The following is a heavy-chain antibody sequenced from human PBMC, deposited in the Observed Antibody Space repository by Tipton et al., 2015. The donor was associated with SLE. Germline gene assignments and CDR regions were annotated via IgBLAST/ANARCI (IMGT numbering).Heavy chain of an antibody. Sequence: TLSLTCAVYGESFSRFSWTWIRRPPGKGLQWIGEINNSASTNYNPSLKSRVSISADTSKNQFSLKLSAVAAADTAVYYCATTYCAGDCPTGATWVRYYYQMDDWGKGTTVTVSS. V-gene: IGHV4-34*01. CDR3: ATTYCAGDCPTGATWVRYYYQMDD. J-gene: IGHJ6*04. CDR2: INNSAST. CDR1: GESFSRFS. D-gene: IGHD2-21*01.